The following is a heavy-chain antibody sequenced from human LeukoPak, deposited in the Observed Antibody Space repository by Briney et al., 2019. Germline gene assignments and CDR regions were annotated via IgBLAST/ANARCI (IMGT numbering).Heavy chain of an antibody. CDR2: ISSSGSTI. V-gene: IGHV3-11*01. J-gene: IGHJ6*02. Sequence: PGGSLRLSCAASGFTFSDYYMSWIRQAPGKGLEWVSYISSSGSTIYYADSVKGRFTISRDNAKNSLYLQLNSLRAEDTAVYYCARDHYSNTPDYYYYYYYGMDVWGQGTTVTVSS. D-gene: IGHD4-11*01. CDR1: GFTFSDYY. CDR3: ARDHYSNTPDYYYYYYYGMDV.